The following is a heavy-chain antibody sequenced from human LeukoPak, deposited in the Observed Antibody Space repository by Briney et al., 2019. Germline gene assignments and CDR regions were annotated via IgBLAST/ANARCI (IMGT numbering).Heavy chain of an antibody. Sequence: GGSLRLSCAASGFTFSSYWMSWVRQAPGKGLEWVANIKQDGSEKYYVDSVKGRFTISRDNAKNSLYLQMNSLRAEDTAVYYCARARRQKMGATTFYFDYWGQGTLVTVSS. CDR2: IKQDGSEK. V-gene: IGHV3-7*01. D-gene: IGHD1-26*01. CDR3: ARARRQKMGATTFYFDY. J-gene: IGHJ4*02. CDR1: GFTFSSYW.